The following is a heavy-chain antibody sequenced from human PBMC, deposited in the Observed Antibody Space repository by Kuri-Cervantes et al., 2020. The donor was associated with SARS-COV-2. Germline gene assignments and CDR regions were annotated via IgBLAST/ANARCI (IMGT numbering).Heavy chain of an antibody. V-gene: IGHV4-34*01. J-gene: IGHJ4*02. D-gene: IGHD3-3*01. CDR3: ARRGRITIFGVVTSFDY. CDR1: GGSFSGYY. CDR2: IYYSGST. Sequence: SQTLSLTCAVYGGSFSGYYWGWIRQPPGKGLEWIGSIYYSGSTYYNPSLKSRVTVSVDTSKNQFSLKLSSVTAADTAVYYCARRGRITIFGVVTSFDYWGQGTLVTVSS.